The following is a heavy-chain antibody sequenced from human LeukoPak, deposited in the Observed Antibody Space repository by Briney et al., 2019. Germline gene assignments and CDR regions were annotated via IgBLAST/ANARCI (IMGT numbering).Heavy chain of an antibody. J-gene: IGHJ3*02. D-gene: IGHD3-10*01. CDR2: IYPGDSDT. Sequence: GESLKISCKGSGYSFTSYWIGWVRQMPGKGLEWMGIIYPGDSDTRYSPSFQGQVTISADKSISTAYLQWSSLKASDTAMYYCASYTMVGGVRRGAFDIWGQGTTVTVSS. CDR1: GYSFTSYW. CDR3: ASYTMVGGVRRGAFDI. V-gene: IGHV5-51*01.